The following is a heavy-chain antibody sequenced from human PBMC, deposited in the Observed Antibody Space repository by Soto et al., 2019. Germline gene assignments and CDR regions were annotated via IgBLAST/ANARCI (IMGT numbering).Heavy chain of an antibody. CDR3: AIRMYSTRWYYLDY. CDR2: ISAST. CDR1: GFTVSSYA. D-gene: IGHD6-13*01. Sequence: EMQLLESGGGLVQAGGSLRLSCAASGFTVSSYALTWAGQPLGKGLEWVSGISASTYYADSVKGRFTISRDTSKNTLYLQMNSLRAEDTAIYFCAIRMYSTRWYYLDYWGQGTLVTVSS. J-gene: IGHJ4*02. V-gene: IGHV3-23*01.